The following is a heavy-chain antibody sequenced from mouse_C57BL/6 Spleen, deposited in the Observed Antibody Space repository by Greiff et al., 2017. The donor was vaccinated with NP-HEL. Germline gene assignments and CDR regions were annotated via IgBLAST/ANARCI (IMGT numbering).Heavy chain of an antibody. V-gene: IGHV5-4*01. CDR3: ARDQGYGNDAMDY. Sequence: VQLQQSGGGLVKPGGSLKLSCAASGFTFSSYAMSWVRQTPEKRLEWVATISDGGSYTYYPDNVKGRFTISRDNAKNNLYLQMSHLKSEDTAMYYCARDQGYGNDAMDYWGQGTSVTVSS. CDR2: ISDGGSYT. J-gene: IGHJ4*01. D-gene: IGHD2-1*01. CDR1: GFTFSSYA.